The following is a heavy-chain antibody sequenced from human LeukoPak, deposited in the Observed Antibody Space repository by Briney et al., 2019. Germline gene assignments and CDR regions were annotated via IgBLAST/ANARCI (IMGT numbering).Heavy chain of an antibody. D-gene: IGHD5-18*01. CDR1: GGSISSYY. CDR2: IYYSGST. Sequence: SETLSLTCTVSGGSISSYYWSWIRQPPGKGLEWIGYIYYSGSTNYNPSLKSRVTISVDTSKNQFSLKLRSVTAADTAVYYCARTGGYSYGYSNYGMDVWGQGTTVTVSS. J-gene: IGHJ6*02. CDR3: ARTGGYSYGYSNYGMDV. V-gene: IGHV4-59*01.